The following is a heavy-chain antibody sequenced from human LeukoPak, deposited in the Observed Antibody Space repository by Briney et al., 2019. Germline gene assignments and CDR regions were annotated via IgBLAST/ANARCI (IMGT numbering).Heavy chain of an antibody. CDR2: INSDGSAT. J-gene: IGHJ6*02. CDR3: ASDSPYYGMDV. V-gene: IGHV3-74*01. Sequence: GGSLKLSCAASGFPFSSYSMHWVRQVPGQGLLWVSRINSDGSATIYADSVRGRFTISRDNAKNTLYLQMSGLRVEDTAVYHCASDSPYYGMDVWGQRTTVTVSS. CDR1: GFPFSSYS.